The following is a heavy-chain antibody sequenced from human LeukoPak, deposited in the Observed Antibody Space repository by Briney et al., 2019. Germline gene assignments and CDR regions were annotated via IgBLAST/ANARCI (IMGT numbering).Heavy chain of an antibody. J-gene: IGHJ4*02. CDR3: ARHGGGYYSRFDY. CDR1: GGSISSYY. D-gene: IGHD3-22*01. CDR2: IYTSGST. Sequence: SETLSLTCTVSGGSISSYYWSWIRQPPGKGLEWIGYIYTSGSTNYNPSLKSRVTISVDTSKNQFSLKLSSVTAADTAVYYCARHGGGYYSRFDYWGQGTLVTVSS. V-gene: IGHV4-4*09.